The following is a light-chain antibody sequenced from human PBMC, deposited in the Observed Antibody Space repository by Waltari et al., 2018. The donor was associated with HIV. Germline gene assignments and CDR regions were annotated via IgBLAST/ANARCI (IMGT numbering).Light chain of an antibody. J-gene: IGLJ2*01. CDR1: GPDNF. CDR2: GVR. Sequence: HSALTQPASVSGSPGQSVTISCSGAGPDNFLSWYQQFPGQAPQLIIYGVRYRPSGISPRFSASQSGNTASLTISGLQSGDEADYYCSTYTKIDFLVFGSGTKLTVL. CDR3: STYTKIDFLV. V-gene: IGLV2-14*01.